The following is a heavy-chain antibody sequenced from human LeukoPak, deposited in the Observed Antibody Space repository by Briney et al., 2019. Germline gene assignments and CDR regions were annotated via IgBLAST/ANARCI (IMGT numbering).Heavy chain of an antibody. CDR2: IYSGTI. CDR3: ARRAGAYSHPYDY. D-gene: IGHD4/OR15-4a*01. J-gene: IGHJ4*02. V-gene: IGHV3-53*01. Sequence: GGSLRLSCTASGFTFGDYAMSWVRQAPGKGLEWVSFIYSGTIHYSDSVKGRFTISRDNSKNTLYLQMNSLRAEDTAVYYCARRAGAYSHPYDYWGQGTLVTVSS. CDR1: GFTFGDYA.